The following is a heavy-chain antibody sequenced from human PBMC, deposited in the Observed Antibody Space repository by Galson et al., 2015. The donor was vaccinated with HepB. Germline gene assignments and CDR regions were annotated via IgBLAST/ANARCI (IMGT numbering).Heavy chain of an antibody. CDR1: TFIFSTYS. Sequence: SLRLSCAASTFIFSTYSMNWVRQAPGKGLEWVSYITSSSKIYYADSVKGRFTISRDSAKNSLYLQMNSLRDEDTAVYYCARDRLGYYGMDVWGPGTTVTVSS. D-gene: IGHD6-19*01. CDR2: ITSSSKI. J-gene: IGHJ6*02. V-gene: IGHV3-48*02. CDR3: ARDRLGYYGMDV.